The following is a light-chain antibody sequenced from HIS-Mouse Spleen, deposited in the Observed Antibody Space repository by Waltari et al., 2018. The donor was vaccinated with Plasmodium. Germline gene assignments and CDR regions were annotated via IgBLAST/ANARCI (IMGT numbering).Light chain of an antibody. J-gene: IGLJ3*02. CDR2: KDS. CDR3: QSADSSGTPNWV. CDR1: ALPKQY. Sequence: SYELTQPPSVSVSPGQTARITCSGDALPKQYAYWYQQKPGQAPVLGIYKDSGGPSGIPERFSGSSSGTTVTLTISGVQAEDEADYYCQSADSSGTPNWVFGGGTKLTVL. V-gene: IGLV3-25*03.